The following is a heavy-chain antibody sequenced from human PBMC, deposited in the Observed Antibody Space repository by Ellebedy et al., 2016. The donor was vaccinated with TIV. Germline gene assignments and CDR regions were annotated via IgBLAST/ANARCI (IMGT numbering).Heavy chain of an antibody. CDR1: GFSISSGFY. CDR2: VYHSGST. Sequence: GSLRLXCTVSGFSISSGFYWGWIRQPPGKGLEWIGSVYHSGSTYYNPSLKSRVTISVDTSKNQFSLKLSSVTAADTAVYYCARDYNWNDCYFDYWGQGTLVTVSS. J-gene: IGHJ4*02. D-gene: IGHD1-1*01. V-gene: IGHV4-38-2*02. CDR3: ARDYNWNDCYFDY.